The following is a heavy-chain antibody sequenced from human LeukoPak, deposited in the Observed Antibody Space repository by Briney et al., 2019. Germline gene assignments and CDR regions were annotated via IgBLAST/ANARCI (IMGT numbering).Heavy chain of an antibody. Sequence: SVKVSCKASGFTFTSSAVQWVRQARGQGLEWIGWVVVGSGNTNYAQKFQERVTINRDMSTSTAYMELSSLRSEDTAVYYCATDDVTTGTKTALGYWGQGTLVTVSS. CDR2: VVVGSGNT. CDR3: ATDDVTTGTKTALGY. V-gene: IGHV1-58*01. CDR1: GFTFTSSA. J-gene: IGHJ4*02. D-gene: IGHD1-1*01.